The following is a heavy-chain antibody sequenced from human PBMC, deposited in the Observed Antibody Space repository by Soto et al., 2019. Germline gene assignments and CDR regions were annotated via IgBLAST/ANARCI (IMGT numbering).Heavy chain of an antibody. CDR3: ARGRGAAADYFDF. CDR1: GFTFSDYY. J-gene: IGHJ4*02. V-gene: IGHV3-11*05. D-gene: IGHD6-13*01. Sequence: QVQLVESGGGLVKPGGSLRLSCAVSGFTFSDYYMTWIRQAPGKGLEWVSYISSRTSHTNYADSVKGRFTISRDNAKNSLFLQMNTLRAEDPAVYYCARGRGAAADYFDFWGQGTLVTVSS. CDR2: ISSRTSHT.